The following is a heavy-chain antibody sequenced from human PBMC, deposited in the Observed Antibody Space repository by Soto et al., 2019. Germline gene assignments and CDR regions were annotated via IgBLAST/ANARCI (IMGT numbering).Heavy chain of an antibody. J-gene: IGHJ6*03. CDR1: GGSFSGYY. CDR2: INHSGST. D-gene: IGHD2-15*01. CDR3: AATYCSGGSCQRPYYMDV. V-gene: IGHV4-34*01. Sequence: PSETLSLTCAVYGGSFSGYYWSWIRQPPGKGLEWIGEINHSGSTNYNPSLKSRVTISVDTSKNQFSLKLSSVTAADTAVYYCAATYCSGGSCQRPYYMDVWGKGTTVT.